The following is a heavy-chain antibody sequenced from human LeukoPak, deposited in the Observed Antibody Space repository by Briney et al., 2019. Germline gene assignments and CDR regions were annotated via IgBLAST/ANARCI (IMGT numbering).Heavy chain of an antibody. CDR1: GYSISSGYY. CDR2: IYTSGST. D-gene: IGHD3-10*01. J-gene: IGHJ6*03. V-gene: IGHV4-61*02. Sequence: PSETLSLTCTVSGYSISSGYYWSWIRQPAGKGLEWIGRIYTSGSTNYNPSLKSRVTISVDTSKNQFSLKLSSVTAADTAVYYCPRDGSGSYSSYYYYMDVWGKGTTVTISS. CDR3: PRDGSGSYSSYYYYMDV.